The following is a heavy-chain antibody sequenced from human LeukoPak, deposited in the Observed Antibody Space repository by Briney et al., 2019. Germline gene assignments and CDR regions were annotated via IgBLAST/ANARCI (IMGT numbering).Heavy chain of an antibody. J-gene: IGHJ5*02. CDR1: GGSITSYY. Sequence: PSETLSLTCTVSGGSITSYYWSWIRQPPGKGLEWIGYIYYSGSTNYNPSLKSRVTISVDTSKNQFSLKLNSLTAADTAVYYCARGKTSQNIVTRKTYNWFDPWGQGTLVTVSS. V-gene: IGHV4-59*12. CDR3: ARGKTSQNIVTRKTYNWFDP. CDR2: IYYSGST. D-gene: IGHD2/OR15-2a*01.